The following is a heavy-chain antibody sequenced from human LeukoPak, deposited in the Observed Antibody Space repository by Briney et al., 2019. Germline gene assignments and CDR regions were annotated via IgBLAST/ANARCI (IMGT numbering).Heavy chain of an antibody. CDR3: ARERMTTVTIWFDP. CDR1: GGSFSGYY. Sequence: SETLSLTCAVYGGSFSGYYWSWIRQPPGKGLEWIGEINHSGSTNYNPSLKSRVTMSVDTSKNQFSLKLSSVTAADTAVYYCARERMTTVTIWFDPWGQGTLVTVSS. V-gene: IGHV4-34*01. CDR2: INHSGST. J-gene: IGHJ5*02. D-gene: IGHD4-17*01.